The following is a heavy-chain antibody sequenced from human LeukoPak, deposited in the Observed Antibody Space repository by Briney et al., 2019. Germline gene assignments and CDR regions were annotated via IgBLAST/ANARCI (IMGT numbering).Heavy chain of an antibody. CDR2: ITTYNGDT. V-gene: IGHV1-18*01. D-gene: IGHD5-18*01. CDR1: GYTFTSYG. CDR3: ARGSSYGFSMGY. Sequence: ASVKVSCKASGYTFTSYGINWVRQAPGQGLEWMGWITTYNGDTNYAQKLQGRVTMTSDTSTSTAYMDLRSLTSDDTAVYYCARGSSYGFSMGYWGQGTLVAVSS. J-gene: IGHJ4*02.